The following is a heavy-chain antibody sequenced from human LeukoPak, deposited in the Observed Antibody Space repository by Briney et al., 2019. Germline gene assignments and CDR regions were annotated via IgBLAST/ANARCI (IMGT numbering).Heavy chain of an antibody. CDR3: ARGANGWFDP. Sequence: PSETLSLTCTVSGGSISSYYWSWIRRPAGKGLEWIGRIYTSGSTNCNPSLKSRVTISIDKSKNQFSLKLSSVTAAGTAVYYCARGANGWFDPWGQGTLVTVSS. CDR2: IYTSGST. D-gene: IGHD2-8*01. V-gene: IGHV4-4*07. CDR1: GGSISSYY. J-gene: IGHJ5*02.